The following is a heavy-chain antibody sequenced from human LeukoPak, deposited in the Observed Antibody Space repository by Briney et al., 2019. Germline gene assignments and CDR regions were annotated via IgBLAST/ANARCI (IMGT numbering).Heavy chain of an antibody. J-gene: IGHJ6*03. V-gene: IGHV5-51*01. CDR3: ARQPTSYYYYMDV. CDR1: GYSFTSYW. Sequence: GESLKISCKGSGYSFTSYWIGRVRQMPGKGLEWMGIIYPGDSDTRYSPSFQGQVTVSADKSITTAYLQWSSLKASDTAIYYCARQPTSYYYYMDVWGEGTAVTVSS. CDR2: IYPGDSDT. D-gene: IGHD5-12*01.